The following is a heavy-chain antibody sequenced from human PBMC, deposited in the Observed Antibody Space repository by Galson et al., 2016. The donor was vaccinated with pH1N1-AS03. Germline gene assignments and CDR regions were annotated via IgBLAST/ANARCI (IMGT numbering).Heavy chain of an antibody. CDR1: ADTFSSYA. CDR2: IIPLLGIP. CDR3: ARLSVGVIGDR. D-gene: IGHD3-16*02. Sequence: SVKVSCKASADTFSSYAISWVRQAPGQGLEWMGGIIPLLGIPNYAQKFQGRVTITADKLKNTAYLELRSLKSNDTAVYYCARLSVGVIGDRWGQGTLVTVSS. V-gene: IGHV1-69*10. J-gene: IGHJ4*02.